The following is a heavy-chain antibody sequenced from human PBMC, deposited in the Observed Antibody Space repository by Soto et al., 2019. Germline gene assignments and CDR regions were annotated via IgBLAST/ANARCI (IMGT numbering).Heavy chain of an antibody. V-gene: IGHV5-51*01. Sequence: GESLKISCKGSGYSFTSYWIAWVRQMPGKGLEWMGIIYRGDSDIRYSPSFQGQVTMSTDKSISTAYLQWDSLKASDTAMYYCARQGVHSSGNYYYGMDVWGQGTTVTVSS. CDR1: GYSFTSYW. D-gene: IGHD6-19*01. J-gene: IGHJ6*02. CDR3: ARQGVHSSGNYYYGMDV. CDR2: IYRGDSDI.